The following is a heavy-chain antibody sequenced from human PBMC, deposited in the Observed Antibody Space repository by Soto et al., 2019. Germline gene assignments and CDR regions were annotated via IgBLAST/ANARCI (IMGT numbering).Heavy chain of an antibody. CDR1: GFSLSTSGVG. V-gene: IGHV2-5*02. CDR2: IYWDDDK. D-gene: IGHD6-13*01. Sequence: QITLKESGPTLVKPTQTLTLTCTFSGFSLSTSGVGVCWIRQPPGKALEWLALIYWDDDKRYSPSLKSRLTITKDTSKNQVVLTMTNMDPVDTATYCCAHGADILRVTGGGYSSSWPRFDPWGQGTLVTVSS. CDR3: AHGADILRVTGGGYSSSWPRFDP. J-gene: IGHJ5*02.